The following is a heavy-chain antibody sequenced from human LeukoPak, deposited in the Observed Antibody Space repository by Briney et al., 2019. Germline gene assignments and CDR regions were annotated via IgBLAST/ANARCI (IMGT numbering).Heavy chain of an antibody. CDR3: SRGEHQRGQEDACYI. J-gene: IGHJ3*02. Sequence: SHTLSLTCAFCGDIVHRKSDAWNWIRQSPSRGLEWLGRTYYRSKRYNDYAVSVKSRITINPDTSKNQFSLQLNSETPEDSDVYYCSRGEHQRGQEDACYIWGQGTMVTVSS. CDR2: TYYRSKRYN. CDR1: GDIVHRKSDA. D-gene: IGHD2-2*01. V-gene: IGHV6-1*01.